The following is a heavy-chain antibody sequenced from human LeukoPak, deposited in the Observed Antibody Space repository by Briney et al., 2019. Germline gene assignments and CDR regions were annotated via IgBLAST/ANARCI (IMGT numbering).Heavy chain of an antibody. CDR3: ARGQLRFLEWLSAGGMDV. V-gene: IGHV3-33*01. CDR1: GFTFSSYG. J-gene: IGHJ6*02. CDR2: IWYDGSNK. D-gene: IGHD3-3*01. Sequence: QPGGSLRLSCAASGFTFSSYGMHWVRQAPGKGLEWVAVIWYDGSNKYYADSVKGRFTISRDDSKNTLYLQMNSLRAEDTAVYYCARGQLRFLEWLSAGGMDVWGQGTTVTVSS.